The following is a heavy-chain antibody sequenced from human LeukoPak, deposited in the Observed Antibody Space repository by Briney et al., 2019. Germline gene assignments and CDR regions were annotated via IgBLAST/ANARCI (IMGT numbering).Heavy chain of an antibody. CDR1: GGSISSYY. Sequence: SETLSLTCTVSGGSISSYYWSRIRQPPGKGLEWIGYIYYSGSTNYNPSLKGRVTISVDTSKNQFSLKLSSVTAADTAVYYCARAVKEEQLAFYYYYMDVWGKGTTVTVSS. V-gene: IGHV4-59*01. CDR2: IYYSGST. J-gene: IGHJ6*03. CDR3: ARAVKEEQLAFYYYYMDV. D-gene: IGHD6-6*01.